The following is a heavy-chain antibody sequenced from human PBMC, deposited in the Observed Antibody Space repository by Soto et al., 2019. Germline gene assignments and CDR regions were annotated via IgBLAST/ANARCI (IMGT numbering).Heavy chain of an antibody. D-gene: IGHD5-18*01. J-gene: IGHJ4*02. CDR2: ISYDGSNK. Sequence: QVQLVESGGGVVQPGRSLRLSCAASGFTFSSYVMHWVRQAPGKGLEWVAVISYDGSNKYYADSVKGRFTISRDNSKNTLYLQMNSRRAEDTAVYYCARDSVDTAMVRASFDYWGQGTLVTVSS. V-gene: IGHV3-30-3*01. CDR1: GFTFSSYV. CDR3: ARDSVDTAMVRASFDY.